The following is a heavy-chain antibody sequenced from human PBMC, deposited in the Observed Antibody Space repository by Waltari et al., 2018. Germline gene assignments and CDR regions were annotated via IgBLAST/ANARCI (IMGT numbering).Heavy chain of an antibody. Sequence: EAQLVESGGGAVRPGGSLGVACEAAGFNFAECGMSGVRQAPGKGLEWVCGMSWNGGHTGYADSVKGRFTISRDNAKNSLYLQMNSLRVEDTALYYCVRSGGTATSGWYFDLWGRGTLVTVSS. J-gene: IGHJ2*01. V-gene: IGHV3-20*04. CDR2: MSWNGGHT. CDR3: VRSGGTATSGWYFDL. CDR1: GFNFAECG. D-gene: IGHD3-16*01.